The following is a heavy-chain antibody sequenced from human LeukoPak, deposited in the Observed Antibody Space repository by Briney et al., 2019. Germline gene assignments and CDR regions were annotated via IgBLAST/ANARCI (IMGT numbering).Heavy chain of an antibody. CDR3: TRGGVGFGYSTPGGVY. CDR1: GFTVSSNY. J-gene: IGHJ4*02. Sequence: GGSLRLSCAVSGFTVSSNYMSWVRQAPGKGLEWVSVIYSGGATYHADSVKGRFTISRDNSKNTLCLQMNSLRAEDTAMYYCTRGGVGFGYSTPGGVYWGQGTLVTVSS. D-gene: IGHD5-18*01. CDR2: IYSGGAT. V-gene: IGHV3-66*01.